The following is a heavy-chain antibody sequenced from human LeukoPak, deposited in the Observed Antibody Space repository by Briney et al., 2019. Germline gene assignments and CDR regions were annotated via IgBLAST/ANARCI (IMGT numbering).Heavy chain of an antibody. CDR2: ISGSGGST. V-gene: IGHV3-23*01. CDR3: AKTRAMAIDY. J-gene: IGHJ4*02. D-gene: IGHD5-18*01. Sequence: GGSLRLSCAASGFTASSNYMSWVRQAPGKGLEWVSAISGSGGSTYYADSVKGRFTISRDNSKNTLYLQMNSLRAEDTAVYYCAKTRAMAIDYWGQGTLVTVSS. CDR1: GFTASSNY.